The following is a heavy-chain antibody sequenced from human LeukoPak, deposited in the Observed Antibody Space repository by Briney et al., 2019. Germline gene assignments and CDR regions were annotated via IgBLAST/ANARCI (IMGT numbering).Heavy chain of an antibody. Sequence: AGGSLRLSCAASGFTFSDYWMHWVRDAPGKGLMWVSRIAGDGSSISYADSVKGRFTISRDNAKNTLYLQMNSQRAEDTAVYYCAREDIVVVPAAMGGGNWFDPWGQGTLVTVSS. CDR3: AREDIVVVPAAMGGGNWFDP. CDR2: IAGDGSSI. CDR1: GFTFSDYW. J-gene: IGHJ5*02. D-gene: IGHD2-2*01. V-gene: IGHV3-74*01.